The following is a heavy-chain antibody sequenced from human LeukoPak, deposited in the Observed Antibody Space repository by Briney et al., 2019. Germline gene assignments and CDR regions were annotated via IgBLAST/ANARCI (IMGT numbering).Heavy chain of an antibody. CDR2: IIGDGSTT. CDR1: GFTFSNYW. Sequence: GGSLRLSCAASGFTFSNYWMHWVRQAPGKGLVWVSRIIGDGSTTNYADSVKGRFTISRDNAKNSLYLQMNSLRAEDTAVYYCARDLQEAIAAREYYYYGMDVWGQGTTVTVSS. V-gene: IGHV3-74*01. CDR3: ARDLQEAIAAREYYYYGMDV. J-gene: IGHJ6*02. D-gene: IGHD6-6*01.